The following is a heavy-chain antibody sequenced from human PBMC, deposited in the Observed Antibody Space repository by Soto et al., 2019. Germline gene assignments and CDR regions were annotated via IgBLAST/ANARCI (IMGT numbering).Heavy chain of an antibody. D-gene: IGHD6-19*01. CDR2: INSDGSST. J-gene: IGHJ4*02. V-gene: IGHV3-74*01. CDR3: ARDPAPIGWYDY. CDR1: GFTFSNYW. Sequence: GGSLRLSCAASGFTFSNYWMHWVRQVPGKGLVWVPRINSDGSSTTYADSMKGRFTISRDNAKNTLYLQMNSLRAEDTAVYYCARDPAPIGWYDYWGQGTLVTVSS.